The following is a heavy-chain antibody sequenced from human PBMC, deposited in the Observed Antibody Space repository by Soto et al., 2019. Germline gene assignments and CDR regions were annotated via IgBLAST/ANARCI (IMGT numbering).Heavy chain of an antibody. CDR1: GYTFTNYG. J-gene: IGHJ5*02. CDR3: ARGVGSGSYYNQYNWFDP. CDR2: INVYNGNT. Sequence: ASVKVSCKASGYTFTNYGISWVRQAPGQGLELMGWINVYNGNTKYAQKDQGRVTMTTDTSTSTAYMELRSLRSDDTAVYYCARGVGSGSYYNQYNWFDPWGQGTLVTVSS. D-gene: IGHD3-10*01. V-gene: IGHV1-18*01.